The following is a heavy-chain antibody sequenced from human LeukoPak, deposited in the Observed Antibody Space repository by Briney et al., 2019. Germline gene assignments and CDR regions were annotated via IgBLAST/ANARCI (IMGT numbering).Heavy chain of an antibody. V-gene: IGHV4-61*02. J-gene: IGHJ4*02. CDR2: IYTSGST. Sequence: PSQTLSLTCSVCGGSISSGSYYWSWIRQPAGKGLEWIGRIYTSGSTNYNPSLKSRVTISVDTSKNQFSLKLSSVTAADTAVYYCARDPAPGRYYFDYWGQGTLVTVSS. CDR3: ARDPAPGRYYFDY. CDR1: GGSISSGSYY.